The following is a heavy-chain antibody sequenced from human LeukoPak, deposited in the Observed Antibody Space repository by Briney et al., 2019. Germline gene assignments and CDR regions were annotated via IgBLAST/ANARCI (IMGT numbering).Heavy chain of an antibody. D-gene: IGHD3-3*01. Sequence: VKPGGSLRLSCAASGFTFSSYSMNWVRQAPGKGLEWVSSISSSSSYIYYADSVKGRFTISRDNPKNSLYLQMNSLRAEDTAVYYCARDYRALTYYDFWSGYPYFDYWGQGTLVTVSS. J-gene: IGHJ4*02. CDR1: GFTFSSYS. V-gene: IGHV3-21*01. CDR3: ARDYRALTYYDFWSGYPYFDY. CDR2: ISSSSSYI.